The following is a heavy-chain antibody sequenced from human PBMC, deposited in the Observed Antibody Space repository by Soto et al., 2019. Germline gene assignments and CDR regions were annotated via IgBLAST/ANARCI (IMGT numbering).Heavy chain of an antibody. CDR1: GASMNTYF. Sequence: SETLSLTFSVSGASMNTYFWSWIRQHAGKGLEWIGRVYTSGTTNYNRSLKSRVTMSVDTSKKQVSLKLISLTAADTGLYYCARDEPDTGEGFDIWGQGTMVTVSS. D-gene: IGHD3-10*01. CDR3: ARDEPDTGEGFDI. J-gene: IGHJ3*02. V-gene: IGHV4-4*07. CDR2: VYTSGTT.